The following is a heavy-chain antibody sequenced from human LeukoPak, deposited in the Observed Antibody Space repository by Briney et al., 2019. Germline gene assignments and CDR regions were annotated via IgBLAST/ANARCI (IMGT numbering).Heavy chain of an antibody. CDR1: GYTLTELS. V-gene: IGHV1-24*01. CDR3: ATDPKPPAALDDALDI. J-gene: IGHJ3*02. Sequence: ASVKVSCKVSGYTLTELSMHWVRQAPGKGLEWMGGFDPEDGETIYAQKFQGRVTMTEDTSTDTAYMELSSLRSEDTAVYYCATDPKPPAALDDALDIWGQGTMVTVSS. CDR2: FDPEDGET. D-gene: IGHD3-3*02.